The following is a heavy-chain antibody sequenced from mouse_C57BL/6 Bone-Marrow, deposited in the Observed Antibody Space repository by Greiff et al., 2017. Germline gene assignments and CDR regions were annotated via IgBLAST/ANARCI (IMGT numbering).Heavy chain of an antibody. J-gene: IGHJ4*01. CDR3: ARWGWLLREDD. V-gene: IGHV1-53*01. Sequence: QVQLQQPGTELVKPGASVKLSCKASGYTFTSYWLHWVKQRPGQGLEWIGNINPSHGGTHYNEKFKGKATLPVGKSSSTAYMQLSSLTSEDSAVDYCARWGWLLREDDWGKGTSVTVSS. CDR2: INPSHGGT. CDR1: GYTFTSYW. D-gene: IGHD2-3*01.